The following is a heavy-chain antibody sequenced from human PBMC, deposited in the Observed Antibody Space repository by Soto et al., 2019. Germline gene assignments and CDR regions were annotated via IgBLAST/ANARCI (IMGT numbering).Heavy chain of an antibody. CDR2: ISYDGSNK. Sequence: GGSLRLSCAASGFTFSSYAMHWARQAPGKGLEWVAVISYDGSNKYYADSVKGRFTISRDNSKNTLYLQMNSLRAEDTAVYYCATLPLEDFEYWGQGTLVTV. J-gene: IGHJ4*02. CDR3: ATLPLEDFEY. CDR1: GFTFSSYA. V-gene: IGHV3-30-3*01.